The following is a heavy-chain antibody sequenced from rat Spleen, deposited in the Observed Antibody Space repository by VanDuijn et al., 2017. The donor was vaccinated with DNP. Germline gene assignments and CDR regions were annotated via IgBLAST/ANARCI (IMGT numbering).Heavy chain of an antibody. V-gene: IGHV5-7*01. CDR1: GFTFSRFY. Sequence: EVQLVETGGGLVQPGRSLKLSCVASGFTFSRFYMSWIRQAPKKGLEWVATINYDGSNVNYPDSVKGRFTISRDNAKSTLYLQIDSLRSEDTATYYCAKGDYWGQGVMVTVSS. J-gene: IGHJ2*01. CDR3: AKGDY. CDR2: INYDGSNV.